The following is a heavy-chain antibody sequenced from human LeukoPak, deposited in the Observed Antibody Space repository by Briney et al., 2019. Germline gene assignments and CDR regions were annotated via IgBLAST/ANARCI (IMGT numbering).Heavy chain of an antibody. J-gene: IGHJ2*01. D-gene: IGHD3-10*01. CDR3: AKHSTGVEC. V-gene: IGHV3-23*01. CDR1: GFNSEDHA. CDR2: ISGSGGST. Sequence: PGGSLRLSCVVSGFNSEDHAMHWVRQAPGKGLEWVSAISGSGGSTYYADSVKGRFTISRDNSKNTLYLQMNSLRGEDTAVYYCAKHSTGVECWGRGTLVTVSS.